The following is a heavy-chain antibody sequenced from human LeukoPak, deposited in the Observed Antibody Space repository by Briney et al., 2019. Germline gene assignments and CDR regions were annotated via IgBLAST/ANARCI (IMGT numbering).Heavy chain of an antibody. D-gene: IGHD6-19*01. CDR1: GLTFSSYA. CDR3: AKMPSSGWYYFDY. Sequence: GGSLRLSCAASGLTFSSYAMSWVRQAPGKGLEWVSAISGSGGSTYYADSVKGRFTISRDNSKNTLYLQMNSLRAEDTAVYYCAKMPSSGWYYFDYWGQGTLVTVPS. CDR2: ISGSGGST. V-gene: IGHV3-23*01. J-gene: IGHJ4*02.